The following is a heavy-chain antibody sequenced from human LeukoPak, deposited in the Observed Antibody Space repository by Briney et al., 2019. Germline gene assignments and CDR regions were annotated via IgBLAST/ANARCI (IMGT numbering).Heavy chain of an antibody. J-gene: IGHJ4*02. CDR2: ISSSSSYI. CDR1: GFTFGDYA. Sequence: PGGSLRLSCTASGFTFGDYAMSWVRQAPGKGLEWVSSISSSSSYIYYADSVKGRFTISRDNAKNSLYLQMNSLRAEDTAVYYCARFSVGATNWGQGTLVTVSS. V-gene: IGHV3-21*01. D-gene: IGHD1-26*01. CDR3: ARFSVGATN.